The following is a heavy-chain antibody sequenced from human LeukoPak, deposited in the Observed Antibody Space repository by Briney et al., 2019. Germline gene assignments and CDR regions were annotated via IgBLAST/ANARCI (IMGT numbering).Heavy chain of an antibody. CDR3: ASQYYYDTTR. V-gene: IGHV4-39*01. Sequence: PSETLSLTCTVSGGSISSSGYYWGWIRQPPGTGLEWIGSIYYSGSTYYNPSLKSRVTISVDTSKNQFSLKLSSVTAADTAVYYCASQYYYDTTRWGQGTLVTVSS. CDR1: GGSISSSGYY. D-gene: IGHD3-22*01. CDR2: IYYSGST. J-gene: IGHJ4*02.